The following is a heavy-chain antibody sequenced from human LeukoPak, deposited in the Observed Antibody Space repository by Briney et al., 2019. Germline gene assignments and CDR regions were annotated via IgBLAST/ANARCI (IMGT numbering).Heavy chain of an antibody. D-gene: IGHD3-22*01. CDR3: ARGVSHYYDSSGYYPTPLDY. V-gene: IGHV1-18*04. CDR1: GYTFTGYY. J-gene: IGHJ4*02. Sequence: ASVKVSCKASGYTFTGYYMHWVRQAPGQGLEWMGWISAYNGNTNYAQKLQGRVTMTTDTSTSTAYMELRSLRSDDTAVYYCARGVSHYYDSSGYYPTPLDYWGQGTLVTVSS. CDR2: ISAYNGNT.